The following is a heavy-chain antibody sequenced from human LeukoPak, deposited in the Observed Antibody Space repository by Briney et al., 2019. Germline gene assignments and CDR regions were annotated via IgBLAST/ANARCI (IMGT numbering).Heavy chain of an antibody. CDR2: INHSGST. CDR1: GGSFSGYY. J-gene: IGHJ4*02. CDR3: ARGSIAEPVDY. D-gene: IGHD6-6*01. V-gene: IGHV4-34*01. Sequence: PSETLFLTCAVYGGSFSGYYWSWIRQPPGKGLEWIGEINHSGSTNYNPSLKSRVTISVDTSKNQFSLKLSSVTAADTAVYYCARGSIAEPVDYWGQGTLVTASS.